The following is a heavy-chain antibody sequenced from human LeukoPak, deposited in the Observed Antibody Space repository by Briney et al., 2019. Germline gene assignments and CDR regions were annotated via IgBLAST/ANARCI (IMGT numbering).Heavy chain of an antibody. D-gene: IGHD4-17*01. CDR3: AKSYGDYYYYGMDV. CDR1: GFTVRDNY. Sequence: GGSLRLSCAASGFTVRDNYMSWVRQAPGKGLEWVSVIYSSGTTYYADSVKGRFTISRDNSKNTLYLQMNSLRAEDAAVYYCAKSYGDYYYYGMDVWGQGTTVTVSS. J-gene: IGHJ6*02. V-gene: IGHV3-66*01. CDR2: IYSSGTT.